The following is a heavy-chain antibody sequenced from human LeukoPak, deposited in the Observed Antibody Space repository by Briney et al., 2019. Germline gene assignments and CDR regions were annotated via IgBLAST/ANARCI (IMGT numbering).Heavy chain of an antibody. CDR1: GGSISSSSYY. CDR2: IYYSGST. V-gene: IGHV4-39*07. J-gene: IGHJ6*03. D-gene: IGHD5-18*01. Sequence: PSETLSLTCTVSGGSISSSSYYWGWIRQPPGKGLEWIGSIYYSGSTYYNPSLKSRVTISVDTSKNQFSLKLSSVTAADTAVYYCARDNWGGGYSCYYMDVWGRGTTVTVSS. CDR3: ARDNWGGGYSCYYMDV.